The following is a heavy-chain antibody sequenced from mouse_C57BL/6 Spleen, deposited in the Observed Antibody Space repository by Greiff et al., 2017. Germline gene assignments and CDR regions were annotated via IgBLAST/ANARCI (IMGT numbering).Heavy chain of an antibody. CDR3: VSYYDYDVDWYFDV. Sequence: EVQLVESGGGLVQPKGSLKLSCAASGFSFNTYAMNWVRQAPGKGLEWVARIRSKSNNYATYYADSVKDRFTISRDDSESMLYLQMNNLKTEDPAMYYCVSYYDYDVDWYFDVWGTGTTVTVSS. CDR2: IRSKSNNYAT. J-gene: IGHJ1*03. V-gene: IGHV10-1*01. D-gene: IGHD2-4*01. CDR1: GFSFNTYA.